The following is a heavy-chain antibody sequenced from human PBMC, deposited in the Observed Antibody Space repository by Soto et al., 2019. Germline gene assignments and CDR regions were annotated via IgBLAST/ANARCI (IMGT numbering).Heavy chain of an antibody. Sequence: GGSLRLSCAASGFTFSNAWMSWVRQAPGKGLEWVGRIRSKTDGGTTDYAAPVKGRFTISRDDSKNTLYLQMNSLKTDDTAVYYCSTDLSSSTSCYTCYFDYWGQGTLVTVSS. J-gene: IGHJ4*02. D-gene: IGHD2-2*02. V-gene: IGHV3-15*01. CDR3: STDLSSSTSCYTCYFDY. CDR1: GFTFSNAW. CDR2: IRSKTDGGTT.